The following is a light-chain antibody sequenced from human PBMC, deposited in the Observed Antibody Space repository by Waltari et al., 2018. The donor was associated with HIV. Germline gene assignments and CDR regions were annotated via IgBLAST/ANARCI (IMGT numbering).Light chain of an antibody. CDR3: ESADDSGDHWV. Sequence: SYELTHPTSVSVSPGQTARTTCSGDAFPKTTAYWYQQKAGQAPLMVISKNDKRPSGIPDRFSGSISGTTVTLIISGVQPEDEADYYCESADDSGDHWVFGGGTKLSVL. V-gene: IGLV3-25*03. CDR2: KND. CDR1: AFPKTT. J-gene: IGLJ3*02.